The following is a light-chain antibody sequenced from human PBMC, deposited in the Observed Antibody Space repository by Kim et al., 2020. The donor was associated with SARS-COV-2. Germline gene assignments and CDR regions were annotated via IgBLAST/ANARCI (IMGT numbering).Light chain of an antibody. J-gene: IGLJ1*01. CDR1: KLGDKY. Sequence: VAPGQTASITCSGDKLGDKYSCWYQQKPGQSPVLVIYQDSKRPSGIPERFSGSNSGNTATLTISGTQAMDEADYYCQAWDSSTEVFGTGTKVTVL. CDR3: QAWDSSTEV. V-gene: IGLV3-1*01. CDR2: QDS.